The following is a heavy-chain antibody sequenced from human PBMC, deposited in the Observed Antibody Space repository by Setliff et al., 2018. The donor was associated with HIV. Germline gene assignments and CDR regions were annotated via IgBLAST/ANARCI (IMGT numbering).Heavy chain of an antibody. V-gene: IGHV4-34*01. Sequence: ETLSLTCAVYGGSFSGYYWSWIRQPPGKGLEWIGEINHSGSTNYNPSLKSRVTISVVTSKNQFSLKLSSVTAADTAVYYCNIYYYYYMDVWGKGTTVTVS. CDR3: NIYYYYYMDV. J-gene: IGHJ6*03. CDR2: INHSGST. CDR1: GGSFSGYY.